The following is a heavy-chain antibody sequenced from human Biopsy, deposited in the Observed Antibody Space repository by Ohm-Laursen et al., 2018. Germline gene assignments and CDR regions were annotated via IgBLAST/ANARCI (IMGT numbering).Heavy chain of an antibody. V-gene: IGHV3-30*18. CDR1: GFTFNNYG. J-gene: IGHJ6*02. CDR3: AKDRYNYTPIGGFSMDV. D-gene: IGHD5-18*01. CDR2: IFYDGSNT. Sequence: SLRLACTASGFTFNNYGMQWVRQAPGKGLEWVAFIFYDGSNTYYADSVKGRFTISRDNSRDTLYLQMSSLRAEDTAVYYCAKDRYNYTPIGGFSMDVWDQGTTVTVSS.